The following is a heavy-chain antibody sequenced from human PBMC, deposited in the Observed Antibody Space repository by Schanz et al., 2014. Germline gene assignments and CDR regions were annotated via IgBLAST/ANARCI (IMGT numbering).Heavy chain of an antibody. J-gene: IGHJ6*03. CDR2: ISGRDGST. V-gene: IGHV3-23*01. CDR1: EFTFSTDA. CDR3: AKGPYYYYYMDV. Sequence: EMQLLESGGGLVQPGGSLRLSCAASEFTFSTDAMTWVRQAPGMGLEWVSAISGRDGSTYYADSVRGRFTISRDNSKNTLYLQMNSLRADDTAVYYCAKGPYYYYYMDVWGNGTTVTVSS.